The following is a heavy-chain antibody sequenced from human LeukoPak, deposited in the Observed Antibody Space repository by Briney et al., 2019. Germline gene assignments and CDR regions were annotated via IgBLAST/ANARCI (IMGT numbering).Heavy chain of an antibody. CDR1: GFTFSTYW. CDR2: ISSSGSTI. Sequence: GGSLRLSCVASGFTFSTYWMTWVRQAPGKGLEWVSYISSSGSTIYYADSVKGRFTISRDNAKNSLYLQMNSLRAEDTAVYYCARAPPSIAARWAFDYWGQGTLVTVSS. D-gene: IGHD6-6*01. V-gene: IGHV3-48*04. CDR3: ARAPPSIAARWAFDY. J-gene: IGHJ4*02.